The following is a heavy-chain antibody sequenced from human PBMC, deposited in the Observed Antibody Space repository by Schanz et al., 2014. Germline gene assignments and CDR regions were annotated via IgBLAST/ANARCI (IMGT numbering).Heavy chain of an antibody. CDR3: ARGTRVRTTDVGSGLYYSDY. V-gene: IGHV1-46*01. CDR2: INPSGGST. CDR1: GYTFTSYY. D-gene: IGHD3-3*01. Sequence: QVQLVQSGAEVKKPGASVKVSCKASGYTFTSYYMYWVRQAPGQGLEWMGVINPSGGSTIYAQKFPGRVSMTRDTSTCTVDMELSSLRSRDTALSYCARGTRVRTTDVGSGLYYSDYGGQGTRVTVSS. J-gene: IGHJ4*02.